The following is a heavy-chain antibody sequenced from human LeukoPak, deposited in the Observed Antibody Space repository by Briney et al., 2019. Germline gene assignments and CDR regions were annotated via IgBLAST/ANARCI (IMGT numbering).Heavy chain of an antibody. Sequence: SETLSLTCAVYGGSFSGYYWGWIRQPPGKGLQWIGSFYYSGSTYYNPSLKSKVTIYVDTSKNQFSLKLSSVTAADTAVYYCARVRSSWYYGYYFDYWGQGTLVTVSS. CDR3: ARVRSSWYYGYYFDY. J-gene: IGHJ4*02. CDR2: FYYSGST. CDR1: GGSFSGYY. D-gene: IGHD6-13*01. V-gene: IGHV4-34*01.